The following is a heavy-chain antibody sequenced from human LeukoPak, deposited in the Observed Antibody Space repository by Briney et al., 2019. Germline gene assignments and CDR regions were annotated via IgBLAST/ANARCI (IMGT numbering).Heavy chain of an antibody. CDR2: IYPADSDT. J-gene: IGHJ4*02. Sequence: GESLKISCKCSGFSFTSYWIAWVRQMPGKGLEWMGIIYPADSDTRYSPSFQGQVTISADTSLTTAYLQWSSLQASDTAMYYCAIGGASGYYYFNSWGQGTLVTVSS. CDR1: GFSFTSYW. D-gene: IGHD5-12*01. CDR3: AIGGASGYYYFNS. V-gene: IGHV5-51*01.